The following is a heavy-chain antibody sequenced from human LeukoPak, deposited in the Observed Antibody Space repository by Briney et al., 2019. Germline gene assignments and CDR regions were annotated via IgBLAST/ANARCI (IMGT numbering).Heavy chain of an antibody. CDR3: ARDLGTQGFDP. Sequence: RPSETLSLTCTVSGDSISSHYWSWIRQGAGKGLEWIGRIYSSGTTNYNPSLKSRVTMSQDTPKNQFSLNLSSVTAADTAVYYCARDLGTQGFDPWGQGTLVTVSS. V-gene: IGHV4-4*07. CDR1: GDSISSHY. D-gene: IGHD1-7*01. J-gene: IGHJ5*02. CDR2: IYSSGTT.